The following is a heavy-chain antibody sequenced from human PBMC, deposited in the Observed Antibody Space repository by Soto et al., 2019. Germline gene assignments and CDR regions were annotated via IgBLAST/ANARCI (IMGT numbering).Heavy chain of an antibody. CDR1: GFTFSDHY. V-gene: IGHV3-72*01. CDR2: TKNKANSYIT. Sequence: EVQLVESGGGLVQPGGSLRLSCAASGFTFSDHYMDWVRQAPGKGLEWVGRTKNKANSYITEYAASVKGRFTISRDDSQNALXLXXXHXXTEDTAVYYWARVGGYCIRTSCDSGGAAYDYGMDVWGQGTTVTVSS. D-gene: IGHD2-2*03. J-gene: IGHJ6*02. CDR3: ARVGGYCIRTSCDSGGAAYDYGMDV.